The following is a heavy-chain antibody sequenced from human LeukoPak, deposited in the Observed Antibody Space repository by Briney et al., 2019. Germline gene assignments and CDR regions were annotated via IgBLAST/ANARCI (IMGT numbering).Heavy chain of an antibody. CDR2: ISGSGGST. J-gene: IGHJ3*02. CDR3: ARVSGQLERRGDFDI. D-gene: IGHD1-1*01. V-gene: IGHV3-23*01. CDR1: GFTFSSYG. Sequence: PGGSLRLSCAASGFTFSSYGMSWVRQAPGKGLEWVSAISGSGGSTYYADSVKGRFTISRDNAKNSLYLQMNSLRAEDTAVYYCARVSGQLERRGDFDIWGQGTMVTVSS.